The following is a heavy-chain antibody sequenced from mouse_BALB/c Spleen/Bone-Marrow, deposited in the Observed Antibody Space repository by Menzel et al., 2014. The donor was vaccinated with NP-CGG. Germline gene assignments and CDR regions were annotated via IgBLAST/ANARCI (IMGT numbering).Heavy chain of an antibody. CDR2: ISYSGTT. Sequence: EVKLMESGPGLVKPSQSLSLTCPVSGYSITSDYAWNWIRQFPGNKLEWMGYISYSGTTSYNPSLKSRISITRDTSKNQFFLQLNSVTTEDTATYFCARDYGYSWFAYWGQGTLVTVSA. V-gene: IGHV3-2*02. J-gene: IGHJ3*01. CDR3: ARDYGYSWFAY. CDR1: GYSITSDYA. D-gene: IGHD1-2*01.